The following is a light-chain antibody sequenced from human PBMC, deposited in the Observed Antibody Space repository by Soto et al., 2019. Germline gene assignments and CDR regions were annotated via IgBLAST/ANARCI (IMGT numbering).Light chain of an antibody. V-gene: IGKV3D-15*01. CDR1: QSVS. Sequence: PGERVTLCCRASQSVSEAPRLVISNSSKRATGIPARLSGSGSGTEFTLSISSLQPDDFATYYCQQYNTYPWTFGQGTKVDIK. J-gene: IGKJ1*01. CDR3: QQYNTYPWT. CDR2: NSS.